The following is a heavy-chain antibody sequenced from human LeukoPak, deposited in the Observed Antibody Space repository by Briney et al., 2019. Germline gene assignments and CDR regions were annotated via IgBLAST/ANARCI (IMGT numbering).Heavy chain of an antibody. D-gene: IGHD1-26*01. CDR3: AKLARGSYYTFDI. J-gene: IGHJ3*02. CDR2: INQDGSDM. CDR1: GFIFSTFW. Sequence: GGSLRLSCAASGFIFSTFWMNWVRLTPGKGLEWVAKINQDGSDMYYVDSVKGRFFVSRDNARNLVYLQMNSLRVDDTAVYYCAKLARGSYYTFDIWGQGTMVTVSS. V-gene: IGHV3-7*03.